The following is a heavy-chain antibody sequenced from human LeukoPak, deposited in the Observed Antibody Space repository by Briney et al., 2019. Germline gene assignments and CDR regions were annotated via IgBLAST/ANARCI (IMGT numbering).Heavy chain of an antibody. D-gene: IGHD2-21*02. CDR3: AHSHYIMVVTATNWFDP. Sequence: SGPTLVKPTQTLTLTCTFSGFSLSTSGVGVGWIRQPPGKALEWLALTYWNDDKRYSPSLKSRLTITKDTSKNQVVLTMTNMDPVDTATYYCAHSHYIMVVTATNWFDPWGQGTLVTVSS. J-gene: IGHJ5*02. V-gene: IGHV2-5*01. CDR2: TYWNDDK. CDR1: GFSLSTSGVG.